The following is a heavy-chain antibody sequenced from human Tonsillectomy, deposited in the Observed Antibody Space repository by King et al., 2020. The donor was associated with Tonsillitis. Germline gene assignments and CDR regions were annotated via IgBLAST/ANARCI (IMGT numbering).Heavy chain of an antibody. Sequence: VQLVESGGGVVQPGRSLRLSCAASGFSFSHYAMHWVRQAPGKGLEWVALISYDGNNKYYADSVKGRXTIXRDNSKNTLXLQMNSLRTEDPAVYYWKKXXVXXDDTFGMDVWGXXXTVTVSS. V-gene: IGHV3-30*18. CDR1: GFSFSHYA. CDR2: ISYDGNNK. J-gene: IGHJ6*02. D-gene: IGHD2/OR15-2a*01. CDR3: KKXXVXXDDTFGMDV.